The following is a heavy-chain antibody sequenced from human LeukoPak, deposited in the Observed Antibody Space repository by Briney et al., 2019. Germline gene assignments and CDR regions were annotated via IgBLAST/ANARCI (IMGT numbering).Heavy chain of an antibody. CDR1: GYTFTGYY. CDR2: INTNTGNP. J-gene: IGHJ1*01. V-gene: IGHV7-4-1*02. CDR3: ARVGPPTPTIATAGTGYFQH. Sequence: ASVKVSCKASGYTFTGYYMHWVRQAPGQGLEWMGWINTNTGNPTYAQGFTGRFVFSLDTSVSTADLQISSLKAEDTAVYYCARVGPPTPTIATAGTGYFQHWGQGTLVIVSS. D-gene: IGHD6-13*01.